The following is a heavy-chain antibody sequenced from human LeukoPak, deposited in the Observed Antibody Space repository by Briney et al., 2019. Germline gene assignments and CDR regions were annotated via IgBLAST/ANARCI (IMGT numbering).Heavy chain of an antibody. D-gene: IGHD7-27*01. CDR1: GFSLSGYW. CDR3: ARDNWGFDI. CDR2: INLDGSEK. V-gene: IGHV3-7*04. J-gene: IGHJ3*02. Sequence: GGSLRLSCAGSGFSLSGYWINWVRQAPGRGLEWVASINLDGSEKYYVDSVKGRFTISRDNAKNSLYLQMNSLRAEDTAVYYCARDNWGFDIWGQGTMVTVSS.